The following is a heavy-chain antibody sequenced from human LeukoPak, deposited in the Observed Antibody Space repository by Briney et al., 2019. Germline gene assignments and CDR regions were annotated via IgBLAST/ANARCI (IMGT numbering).Heavy chain of an antibody. CDR3: ARPYGDYLYYFDY. CDR2: INHSGST. CDR1: GGSFSGYY. Sequence: SETLSLTCAVYGGSFSGYYWSWIRQPPGEGLEWMGEINHSGSTNYNPSLKSRVTIPVDTSKNQFSLKLSSVTAADTAVYYCARPYGDYLYYFDYWGQGTLVTVSS. D-gene: IGHD4-17*01. V-gene: IGHV4-34*01. J-gene: IGHJ4*02.